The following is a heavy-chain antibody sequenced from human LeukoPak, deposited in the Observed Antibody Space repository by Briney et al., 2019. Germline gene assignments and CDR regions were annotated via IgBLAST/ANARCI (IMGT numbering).Heavy chain of an antibody. V-gene: IGHV3-53*01. CDR2: IYSGGST. Sequence: PGGSLRLSCAASGFTVSSNYMSWVRQAPGKGLEWVSVIYSGGSTYYADSVKGRFTISRDSAKNSLYLQMNSLRAEDTAVYYCARGGMVYSSGWYGDYWGQGTLVTVSS. CDR3: ARGGMVYSSGWYGDY. D-gene: IGHD6-19*01. J-gene: IGHJ4*02. CDR1: GFTVSSNY.